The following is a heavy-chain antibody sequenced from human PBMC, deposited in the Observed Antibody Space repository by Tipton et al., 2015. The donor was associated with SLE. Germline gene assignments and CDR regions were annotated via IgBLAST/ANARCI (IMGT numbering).Heavy chain of an antibody. CDR1: GITVSDNY. CDR3: ARVAGSYGLGSYYIDF. Sequence: SLRLSCAASGITVSDNYMNWVRQAPGKGLEWVSVIYSGGTTYYADSARGRFTISRDNSQNTVFLQMNSLTTDDTAVYYCARVAGSYGLGSYYIDFWGQGTLVTVSS. CDR2: IYSGGTT. D-gene: IGHD3-10*01. V-gene: IGHV3-66*02. J-gene: IGHJ4*02.